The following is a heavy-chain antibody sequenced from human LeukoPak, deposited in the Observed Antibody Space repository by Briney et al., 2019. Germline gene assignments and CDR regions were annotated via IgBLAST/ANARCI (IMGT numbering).Heavy chain of an antibody. CDR1: GFRFSSYG. J-gene: IGHJ4*02. CDR3: ARGRLVNFDY. CDR2: ISYDGSKK. V-gene: IGHV3-30*03. D-gene: IGHD6-19*01. Sequence: GGSLRLSCSASGFRFSSYGMHWVRQAPGKGLEWVAVISYDGSKKYYADSVKGRFAISRDNSKNTLYLQMNSLRAEDTAVYYCARGRLVNFDYWGQGTLVTVSS.